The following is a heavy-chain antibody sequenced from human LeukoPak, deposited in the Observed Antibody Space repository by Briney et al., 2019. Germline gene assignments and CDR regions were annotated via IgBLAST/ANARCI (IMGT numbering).Heavy chain of an antibody. CDR3: ARGGYGGNVEAFDI. CDR1: GYTFISYD. D-gene: IGHD4-23*01. Sequence: VASVKVSCKASGYTFISYDINWVRQATGQGLEWMGWMNPNSGNTGYAQKFQGRVTMTRNTSISTAYMELSSLRSEDTAVYYCARGGYGGNVEAFDIWGQGTMVTVSS. J-gene: IGHJ3*02. V-gene: IGHV1-8*01. CDR2: MNPNSGNT.